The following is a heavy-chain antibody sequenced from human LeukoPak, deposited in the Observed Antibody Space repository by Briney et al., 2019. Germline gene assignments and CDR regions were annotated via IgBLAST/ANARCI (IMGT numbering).Heavy chain of an antibody. V-gene: IGHV4-34*01. D-gene: IGHD7-27*01. CDR3: AGLTLTGSLT. CDR2: INHSGST. J-gene: IGHJ5*02. Sequence: PSETLSLTCAVYGGSFSGYYWSWIRQPPGKGLEWIGEINHSGSTNYNPSLKSRVTISVDTSKNQFSLKLSSVTAADTAVYYCAGLTLTGSLTWGKGTLVTVSS. CDR1: GGSFSGYY.